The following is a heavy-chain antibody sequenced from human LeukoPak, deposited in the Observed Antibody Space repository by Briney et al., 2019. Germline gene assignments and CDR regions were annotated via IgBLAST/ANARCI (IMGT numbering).Heavy chain of an antibody. D-gene: IGHD3-22*01. Sequence: GGSLRLSCAASGFTFSSYAMSWVRQAPGKGLEWVSAISAGGDTTYTADSVRGRFTISRDNSKNTLYLQMNTLTAEDTAVYYCAKGPIYYYDSTYYFDYWGQGTLVTVSS. CDR3: AKGPIYYYDSTYYFDY. CDR2: ISAGGDTT. V-gene: IGHV3-23*01. CDR1: GFTFSSYA. J-gene: IGHJ4*02.